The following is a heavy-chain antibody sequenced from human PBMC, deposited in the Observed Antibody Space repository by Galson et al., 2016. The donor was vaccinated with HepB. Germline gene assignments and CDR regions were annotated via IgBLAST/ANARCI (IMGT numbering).Heavy chain of an antibody. CDR1: GFIFSSYS. J-gene: IGHJ4*02. Sequence: SLRLSCAASGFIFSSYSMNWVRQAPGKGLEWVSYISSSSATIHYADSVKGRFTISRDNAKNSLYLQMNSLRAEDTAVYYCARGKNGFDFDYWGQGTLVTVSS. V-gene: IGHV3-48*04. D-gene: IGHD5-24*01. CDR3: ARGKNGFDFDY. CDR2: ISSSSATI.